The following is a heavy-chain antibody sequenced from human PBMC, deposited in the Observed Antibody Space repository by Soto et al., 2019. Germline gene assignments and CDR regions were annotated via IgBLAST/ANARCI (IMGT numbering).Heavy chain of an antibody. CDR2: ISAYNGNT. D-gene: IGHD6-19*01. CDR3: ARDLAVGLVDY. CDR1: GYTFTSYG. J-gene: IGHJ4*02. V-gene: IGHV1-18*01. Sequence: QVQLVQSGAEVKKPGASVKVSCKASGYTFTSYGISWVRQAPGQGLEWMGWISAYNGNTKYAQKLQGRVTMNTDTATSTAYMEVRSLRSDDTAVYYCARDLAVGLVDYWGQGTLVTVSS.